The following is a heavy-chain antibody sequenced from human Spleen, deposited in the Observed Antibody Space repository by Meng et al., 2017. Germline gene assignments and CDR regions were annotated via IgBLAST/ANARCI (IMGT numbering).Heavy chain of an antibody. J-gene: IGHJ4*02. CDR2: INTNTGNP. D-gene: IGHD2-2*01. CDR1: GYTFTKYA. Sequence: QVQFVQSGAEVKKPGASVKVSCKVSGYTFTKYAMNWVRQDPGQGLEWMGWINTNTGNPTYAQRFTGRFVFSLDTSVSTAYLQISSLKAEDTAVYYCARGSGDCTSTTCSTFDYWGQGTLVTVSS. V-gene: IGHV7-4-1*02. CDR3: ARGSGDCTSTTCSTFDY.